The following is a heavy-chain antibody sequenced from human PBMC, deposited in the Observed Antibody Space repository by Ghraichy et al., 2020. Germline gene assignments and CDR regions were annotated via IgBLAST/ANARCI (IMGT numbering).Heavy chain of an antibody. Sequence: LSLTCVASGFTFRNYWMTWVRQAPGKGLEWVASIIQDGSEMFYVDSVKGRFTISRDNAKNSLYLQMNSLRAEDTAVYFCARDNTYYYDDSGYPGGYWGQGTLVTVSS. V-gene: IGHV3-7*01. CDR3: ARDNTYYYDDSGYPGGY. J-gene: IGHJ4*02. CDR1: GFTFRNYW. CDR2: IIQDGSEM. D-gene: IGHD3-22*01.